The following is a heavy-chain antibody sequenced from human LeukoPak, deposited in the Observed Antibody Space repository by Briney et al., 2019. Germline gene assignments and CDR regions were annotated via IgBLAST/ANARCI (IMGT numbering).Heavy chain of an antibody. CDR3: ARGGDPYYYDSSGYSQGYYFDY. J-gene: IGHJ4*02. D-gene: IGHD3-22*01. CDR1: GGSISSSSYY. CDR2: IYYSGST. Sequence: SETLSLTCTVSGGSISSSSYYWGWIRQPPGKGLEWIGSIYYSGSTYYNPSLKSRVTISVDRSKNQFSLKLSSVTAADTAVYYCARGGDPYYYDSSGYSQGYYFDYWGQGTLVTVSS. V-gene: IGHV4-39*07.